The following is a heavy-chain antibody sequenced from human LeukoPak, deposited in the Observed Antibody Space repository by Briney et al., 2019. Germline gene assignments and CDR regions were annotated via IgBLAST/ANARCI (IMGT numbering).Heavy chain of an antibody. CDR3: ATVVAGPFDY. J-gene: IGHJ4*02. CDR1: GYTLTELS. D-gene: IGHD6-19*01. V-gene: IGHV1-24*01. Sequence: ASVKVSCKVSGYTLTELSMHWVRQAPGKGLEWMGGFDPEDGETIYAQKFQGRVTMTGDTSTDTAYMELSSLRSEDTAVYYCATVVAGPFDYWGQGTLVTVSS. CDR2: FDPEDGET.